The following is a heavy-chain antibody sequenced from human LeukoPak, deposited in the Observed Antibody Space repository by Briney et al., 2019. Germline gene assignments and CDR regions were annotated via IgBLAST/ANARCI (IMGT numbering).Heavy chain of an antibody. V-gene: IGHV1-18*01. CDR3: ARSAYDPGYCTNGVCPSNYFDY. Sequence: ASVKVSCKASGYTFTSYGISWVRQAPGQGLEWMGWISAYNGNTNYAQKLQGRVTMTTDTSTSTAYMELRSLRSDDTAVYYCARSAYDPGYCTNGVCPSNYFDYWGQGTLVTVPS. CDR1: GYTFTSYG. D-gene: IGHD2-8*01. J-gene: IGHJ4*02. CDR2: ISAYNGNT.